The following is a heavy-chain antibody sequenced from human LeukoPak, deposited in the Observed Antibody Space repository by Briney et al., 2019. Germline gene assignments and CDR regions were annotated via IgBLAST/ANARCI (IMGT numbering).Heavy chain of an antibody. Sequence: SVKVSCKASGGTFSSYAISWVRQAPGQGLEWMGGIIPIFGTANYAQKFQGRVTITTDESTSTAYMELSSLRSEDTAVYYCAREHYYDSCGPEVGAFDIWGQGTMVTVSS. CDR1: GGTFSSYA. J-gene: IGHJ3*02. D-gene: IGHD3-22*01. CDR2: IIPIFGTA. CDR3: AREHYYDSCGPEVGAFDI. V-gene: IGHV1-69*05.